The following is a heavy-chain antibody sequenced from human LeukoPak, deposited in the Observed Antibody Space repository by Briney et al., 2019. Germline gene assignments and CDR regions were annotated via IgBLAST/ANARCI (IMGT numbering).Heavy chain of an antibody. CDR3: ARVGYYDSSGYYFQH. D-gene: IGHD3-22*01. V-gene: IGHV1-2*02. J-gene: IGHJ1*01. CDR2: INPNSGGT. Sequence: ASVKVSCKASGYTFTGYYMHWVRQAPGQGLEWMGWINPNSGGTNYAQKFQGRVTITRDTSISTAYMELSRLRSDDTAVYYCARVGYYDSSGYYFQHWGQGTLVTVSS. CDR1: GYTFTGYY.